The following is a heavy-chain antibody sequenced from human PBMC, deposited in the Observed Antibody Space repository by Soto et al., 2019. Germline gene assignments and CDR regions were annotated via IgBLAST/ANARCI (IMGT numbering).Heavy chain of an antibody. V-gene: IGHV4-31*03. D-gene: IGHD4-17*01. J-gene: IGHJ6*02. CDR3: AREISHGDLTSSYGMDV. CDR2: IYYSGST. CDR1: GGSISDFY. Sequence: PPETLSLTCTVSGGSISDFYWSWIRQHPGKGLEWIGYIYYSGSTYYNPSLKSRVTISVDTSKNQFSLKLSSVTAADTAVYYCAREISHGDLTSSYGMDVWGQGTTVTVSS.